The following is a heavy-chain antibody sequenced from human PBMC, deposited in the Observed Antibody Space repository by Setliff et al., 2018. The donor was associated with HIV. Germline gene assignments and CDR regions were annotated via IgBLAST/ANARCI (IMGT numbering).Heavy chain of an antibody. CDR3: ARQVSIPGVAVTPLDY. CDR1: GASLRDYY. Sequence: LSLTCTVSGASLRDYYWTWIRQSPGKGLEWIGHIFHTGSATYNPSLRSRLTMSIDTSSGQFSLRLTSVTAADAAVYYCARQVSIPGVAVTPLDYWGQGSLVTVSS. CDR2: IFHTGSA. D-gene: IGHD3-3*01. J-gene: IGHJ4*02. V-gene: IGHV4-59*08.